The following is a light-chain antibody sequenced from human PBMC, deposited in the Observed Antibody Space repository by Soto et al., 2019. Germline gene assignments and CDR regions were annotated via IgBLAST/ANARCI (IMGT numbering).Light chain of an antibody. CDR2: EAS. J-gene: IGKJ4*01. Sequence: DIQVTQSPSTLSASVGDRVTVTCRASQSITTWLAWYQQKPGKAPKLLIYEASSLQSGVPSRFGGSGSETEFTLTISSLQPDDFATYFCQQYDDYPLSFGGGTKVDIK. CDR1: QSITTW. V-gene: IGKV1-5*03. CDR3: QQYDDYPLS.